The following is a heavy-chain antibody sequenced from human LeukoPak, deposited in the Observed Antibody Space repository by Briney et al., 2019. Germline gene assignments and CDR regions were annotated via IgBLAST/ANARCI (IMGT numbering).Heavy chain of an antibody. J-gene: IGHJ6*03. CDR1: GGTFSNDA. V-gene: IGHV1-69*05. D-gene: IGHD3-3*01. CDR2: IIPIFGTP. Sequence: SVKVSCKPSGGTFSNDAISWVRQAPGQGLEWMGGIIPIFGTPNYAQKFQGRVTITTDESATTAYVALSSLRSDDTAVYYCARSRMIYDVDYYYYLDVWGKGTTVAVAS. CDR3: ARSRMIYDVDYYYYLDV.